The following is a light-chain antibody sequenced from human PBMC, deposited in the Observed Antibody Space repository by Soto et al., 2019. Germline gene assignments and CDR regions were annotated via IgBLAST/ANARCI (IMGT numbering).Light chain of an antibody. CDR1: QGISIY. CDR2: AAS. V-gene: IGKV1-8*01. Sequence: AIRMTQSPSPLSASTGDRVTITCRASQGISIYLAGDQQKPGKAPKLLIYAASTLQSAVPSRFSGSGSGTDFSLPISCLQSEDFATDYCQQYYSYAWTCGQGTMVEIK. CDR3: QQYYSYAWT. J-gene: IGKJ1*01.